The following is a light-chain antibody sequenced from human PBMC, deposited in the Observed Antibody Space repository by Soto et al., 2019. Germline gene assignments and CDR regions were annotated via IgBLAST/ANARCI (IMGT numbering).Light chain of an antibody. CDR1: QSVFYSSNNKNY. CDR3: QQYYSLPLT. Sequence: DIVMTQSPDSLAVSLGERATINCKSSQSVFYSSNNKNYLAWYQQKPGQPPKLLIYWASTRESGVPDRFRGSGSGTDFTLTISSLQAEDVAGYYCQQYYSLPLTFGPGTKVEIK. J-gene: IGKJ3*01. CDR2: WAS. V-gene: IGKV4-1*01.